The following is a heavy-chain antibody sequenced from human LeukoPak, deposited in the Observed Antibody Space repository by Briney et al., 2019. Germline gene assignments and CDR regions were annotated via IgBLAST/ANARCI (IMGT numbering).Heavy chain of an antibody. CDR2: IHYSGST. CDR3: ARWGHFDTSGYFVVDY. CDR1: DGXXSXYY. Sequence: SDGXXSXYYWNWIRQSPGKGLEWIGHIHYSGSTHYNPSLQSRVSISIDTSKNHFSLKLRSVTAVDTAVYYCARWGHFDTSGYFVVDYWGQGTLVTVSS. J-gene: IGHJ4*02. V-gene: IGHV4-59*01. D-gene: IGHD3-22*01.